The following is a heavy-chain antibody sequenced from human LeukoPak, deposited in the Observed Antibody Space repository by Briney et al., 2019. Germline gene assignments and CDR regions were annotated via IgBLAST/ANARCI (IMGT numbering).Heavy chain of an antibody. V-gene: IGHV1-3*03. Sequence: ASVKVSCKASGYTFTSYAMHWVRQAPGQRLEWMGWINAGNGNTKYSQEFQGRVTITRDTSASTAYMELSSLRSEDMAAYYCARGGSSWRNFDYWGQGTLVTVSS. J-gene: IGHJ4*02. CDR2: INAGNGNT. D-gene: IGHD6-13*01. CDR3: ARGGSSWRNFDY. CDR1: GYTFTSYA.